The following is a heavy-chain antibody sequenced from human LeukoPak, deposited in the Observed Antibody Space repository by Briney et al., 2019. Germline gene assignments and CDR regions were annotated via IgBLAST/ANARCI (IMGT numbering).Heavy chain of an antibody. D-gene: IGHD6-19*01. V-gene: IGHV3-23*01. J-gene: IGHJ4*02. CDR1: GFTFSSYA. CDR2: ITGSSGYT. CDR3: AKRVSGWYYTDY. Sequence: GGSLRLSCAASGFTFSSYAMSWVRQAPGKGLEWVSSITGSSGYTYYADSVKGRFTISRDNSKNTLYLQMNSLRAEDTAVYYCAKRVSGWYYTDYWGQATLVTVSS.